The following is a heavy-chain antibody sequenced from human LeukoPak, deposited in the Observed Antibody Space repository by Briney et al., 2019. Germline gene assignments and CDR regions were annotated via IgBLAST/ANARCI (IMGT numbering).Heavy chain of an antibody. CDR2: IRSKADNDAT. V-gene: IGHV3-73*01. Sequence: GGSLRLSCAASGFTFSGSVLLWVRQASGRGLEWVGRIRSKADNDATAYAASVKGRFTISRDDSTNTAYLQMNSLKTEDTAMYYCAKDLWTGTTLFDYWGQGTLVTVSS. J-gene: IGHJ4*02. CDR3: AKDLWTGTTLFDY. D-gene: IGHD1-7*01. CDR1: GFTFSGSV.